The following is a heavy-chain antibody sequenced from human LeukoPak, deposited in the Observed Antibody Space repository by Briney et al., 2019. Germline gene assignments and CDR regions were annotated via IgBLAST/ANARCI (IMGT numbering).Heavy chain of an antibody. V-gene: IGHV3-15*01. CDR1: GFIFTDVW. CDR2: IKTKAEGEAI. CDR3: TTDLDY. Sequence: GGSLRLSCAGSGFIFTDVWMSWVRQAPGKGLEWVARIKTKAEGEAIDYAAPVKGRFTISRDDYEKRLHLQMNSLKSEDTGVYYCTTDLDYWGQGTLVTVSS. J-gene: IGHJ4*02.